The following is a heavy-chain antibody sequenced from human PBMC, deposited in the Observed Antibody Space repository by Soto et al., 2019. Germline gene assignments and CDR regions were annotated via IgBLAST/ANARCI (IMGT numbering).Heavy chain of an antibody. Sequence: QVQLVQSGAELKKPGASVNISCQASGFTFSDTRINWVRQGPGQRLEWMGWINPANGNTRYSEPFQGRVTISSLSSASTAYVALSDLTSEDTAVDYCALYIVSVGPRANDAFDVWGQGTMITVSS. J-gene: IGHJ3*01. CDR1: GFTFSDTR. CDR2: INPANGNT. V-gene: IGHV1-3*01. CDR3: ALYIVSVGPRANDAFDV. D-gene: IGHD1-26*01.